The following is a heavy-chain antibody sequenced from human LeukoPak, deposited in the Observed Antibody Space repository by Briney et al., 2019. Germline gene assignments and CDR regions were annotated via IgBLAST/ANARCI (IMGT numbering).Heavy chain of an antibody. Sequence: ASVKVSCKASGYTFTSYGISWVRQAPGQGLEWMGWISAYNGNTNYAQKLQGRVTMTTDTSTSTAYMELRSLRSDDAAVYYCARGVPIAAAGTSFDYWGQGTLVTVSS. CDR1: GYTFTSYG. V-gene: IGHV1-18*01. CDR2: ISAYNGNT. J-gene: IGHJ4*02. CDR3: ARGVPIAAAGTSFDY. D-gene: IGHD6-13*01.